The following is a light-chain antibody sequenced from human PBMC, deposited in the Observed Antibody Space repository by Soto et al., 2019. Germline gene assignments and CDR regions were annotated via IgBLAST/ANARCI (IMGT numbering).Light chain of an antibody. CDR3: NSYTSSSTYV. Sequence: QSVLTQPASVSGSPGQSITISCTGTSSDVGGYNYVSWYQQHPGKAPKLMIYEVNNRPSGVSNRFSGSKSGNTASLTISGFQAEDEADYYCNSYTSSSTYVFGTGTKVTVL. V-gene: IGLV2-14*01. J-gene: IGLJ1*01. CDR2: EVN. CDR1: SSDVGGYNY.